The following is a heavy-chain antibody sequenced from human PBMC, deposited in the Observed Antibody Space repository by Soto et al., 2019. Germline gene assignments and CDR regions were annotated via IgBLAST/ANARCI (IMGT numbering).Heavy chain of an antibody. J-gene: IGHJ4*02. Sequence: GGSLRLSCAASEFTFSSYGMHWVRQAPGKGLEWVARISYDGSNKYYGDSVKGRFTISRDNSKNTLSLQMNSLTVEDTAVYYCAKDMGYDLSPLGYFDYWGQGTLVTVSS. V-gene: IGHV3-30*18. CDR1: EFTFSSYG. CDR2: ISYDGSNK. D-gene: IGHD5-12*01. CDR3: AKDMGYDLSPLGYFDY.